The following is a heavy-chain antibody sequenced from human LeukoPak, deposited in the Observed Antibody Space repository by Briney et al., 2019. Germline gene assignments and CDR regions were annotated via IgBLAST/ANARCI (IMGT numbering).Heavy chain of an antibody. V-gene: IGHV4-38-2*02. CDR2: IYHSGST. D-gene: IGHD1-26*01. Sequence: SETLSLTCTVSGYSISSGYYWGWIRQPPGKGLEWIGSIYHSGSTYYNPSLKSRVTISVDTSKNQFSLKLSSVTAADTAVYYCARVRVGATSSFDYWGQGTLVTVSS. J-gene: IGHJ4*02. CDR1: GYSISSGYY. CDR3: ARVRVGATSSFDY.